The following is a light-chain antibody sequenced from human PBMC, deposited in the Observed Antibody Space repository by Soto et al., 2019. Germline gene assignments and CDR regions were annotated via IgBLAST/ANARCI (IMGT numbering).Light chain of an antibody. Sequence: QSALTQPASVSGSPGQSITISCTGTISYVGTYNLVSWYQHHPGKAPKLIIYNVSQWPSGLSTRVSGSKSGNTASLTISVVPTEDEAVYYCCSYTGGDTHWVFGGGTKLNV. CDR3: CSYTGGDTHWV. J-gene: IGLJ3*02. V-gene: IGLV2-23*02. CDR2: NVS. CDR1: ISYVGTYNL.